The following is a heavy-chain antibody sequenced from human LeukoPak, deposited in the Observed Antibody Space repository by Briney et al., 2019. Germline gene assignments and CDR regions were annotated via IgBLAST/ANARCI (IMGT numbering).Heavy chain of an antibody. J-gene: IGHJ5*02. V-gene: IGHV4-59*01. Sequence: SETLSLTCTVSGGSISSYYWSWIRQPPGKGLEWIGYINYSGSTNYNPSLKSRVTISVDTSKKQIPLKLRSVTAADTAVYYCARQLGSTDWFDPWGQGTLVTVSS. CDR1: GGSISSYY. CDR3: ARQLGSTDWFDP. CDR2: INYSGST. D-gene: IGHD2-2*01.